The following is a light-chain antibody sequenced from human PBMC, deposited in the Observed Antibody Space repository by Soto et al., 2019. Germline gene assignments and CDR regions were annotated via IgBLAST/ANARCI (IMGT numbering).Light chain of an antibody. CDR1: NIGSKS. J-gene: IGLJ3*02. Sequence: SYELTQPPSVSVAPGQTARITCEGHNIGSKSVHWYQLRPGQAPVVVVYDDTDRPSGIPERFSGSNSGNTATLTITRVEAGHGADYYCQVRDSSNDYLVFGGGTKLTVL. CDR2: DDT. V-gene: IGLV3-21*02. CDR3: QVRDSSNDYLV.